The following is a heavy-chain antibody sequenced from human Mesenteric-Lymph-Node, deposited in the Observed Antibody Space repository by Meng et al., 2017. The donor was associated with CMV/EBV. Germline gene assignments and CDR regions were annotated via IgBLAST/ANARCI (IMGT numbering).Heavy chain of an antibody. V-gene: IGHV3-48*03. D-gene: IGHD3-3*01. CDR1: EFTFSNYE. CDR3: ARASKNYYDFDY. CDR2: ISTVGTTT. J-gene: IGHJ4*02. Sequence: GGSLRLSCAASEFTFSNYEMHWVRQAPGKGLEWVSYISTVGTTTYYLDSVLGRFTISRDNTKNSLFLQMNSLRAEDTAIYYCARASKNYYDFDYWGQGTLVTVSS.